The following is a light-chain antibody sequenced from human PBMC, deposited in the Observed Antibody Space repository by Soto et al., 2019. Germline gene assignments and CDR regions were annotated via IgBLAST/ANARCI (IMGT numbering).Light chain of an antibody. CDR3: TSYAGGNNV. J-gene: IGLJ1*01. CDR2: EVN. CDR1: SSDVGGYNY. V-gene: IGLV2-8*01. Sequence: QSALTQPPSASGSPGQSVTISCTGTSSDVGGYNYVSWYQQYPGKVPTLMVYEVNKRPSGVPDRFSGSKSGNTASLTVSGLQADDEADYYCTSYAGGNNVFGTGTKLTVL.